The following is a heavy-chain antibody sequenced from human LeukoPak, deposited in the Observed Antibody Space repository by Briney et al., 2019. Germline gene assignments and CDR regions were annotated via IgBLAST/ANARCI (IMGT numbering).Heavy chain of an antibody. J-gene: IGHJ4*02. Sequence: GGSLRLSRAASGFPVSSNYMSWVRQGPGKGLEWVSVIHSDGSTYYADSVKGRLTVSRDTSENTVYLHINSLRVDDTAVYFCAREGWEELGHYFDYWGQGTLVSVSS. V-gene: IGHV3-53*01. D-gene: IGHD7-27*01. CDR3: AREGWEELGHYFDY. CDR1: GFPVSSNY. CDR2: IHSDGST.